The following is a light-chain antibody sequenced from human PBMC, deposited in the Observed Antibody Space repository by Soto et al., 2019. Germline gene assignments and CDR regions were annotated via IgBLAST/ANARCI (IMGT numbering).Light chain of an antibody. CDR3: QQYATSPIT. V-gene: IGKV3-20*01. Sequence: EIVLTQSPGTLSLSPGEGATLSCRASQSVGGDYLAWFQQKPGQPPRLLIHDASSRATGIPDRFSGSGSGTDFTLTISRLEPEDFAVYYCQQYATSPITFGQGTRLEIK. J-gene: IGKJ5*01. CDR1: QSVGGDY. CDR2: DAS.